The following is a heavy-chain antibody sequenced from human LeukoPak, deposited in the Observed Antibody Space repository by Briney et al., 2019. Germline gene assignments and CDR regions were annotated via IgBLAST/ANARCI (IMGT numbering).Heavy chain of an antibody. CDR2: ISVSGSST. V-gene: IGHV3-23*01. D-gene: IGHD3-22*01. J-gene: IGHJ6*03. Sequence: GGSLRLSCAASAFTSRPYAMSWVRQAPGRGLEWVAAISVSGSSTYYADSVKGRFTISRDTSRNTLDLQIHSLRAEDAALYYCAKDNRDNSGYFYYMDVWGKGTTVTVSS. CDR1: AFTSRPYA. CDR3: AKDNRDNSGYFYYMDV.